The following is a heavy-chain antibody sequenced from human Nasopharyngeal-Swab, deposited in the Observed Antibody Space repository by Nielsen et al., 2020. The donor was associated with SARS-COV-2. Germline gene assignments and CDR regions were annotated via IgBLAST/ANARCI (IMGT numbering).Heavy chain of an antibody. CDR1: GFTFSTYS. D-gene: IGHD1-20*01. Sequence: GESLKISCTASGFTFSTYSMHWVRQAPGKGLVWVSRINRDGSSTSYADSVKGRFTISRENAKNTLYLQMNSLRAEDTAVYYCASTYNYYGDYYYGMDVWGQGTTVTVSS. CDR2: INRDGSST. V-gene: IGHV3-74*01. CDR3: ASTYNYYGDYYYGMDV. J-gene: IGHJ6*02.